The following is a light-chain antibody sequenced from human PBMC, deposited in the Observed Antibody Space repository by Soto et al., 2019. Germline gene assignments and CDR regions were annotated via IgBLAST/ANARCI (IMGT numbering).Light chain of an antibody. Sequence: DSQMTPSPSTLSASVGDRVTITCRASQSISNWLAWYQQKPGKAPKLLISRASTLESGVPSRFSGSGSGTEFTLTISSLQPDDFATYYCQHYNSYSEAFAQGTKVDIK. CDR1: QSISNW. CDR2: RAS. CDR3: QHYNSYSEA. V-gene: IGKV1-5*03. J-gene: IGKJ1*01.